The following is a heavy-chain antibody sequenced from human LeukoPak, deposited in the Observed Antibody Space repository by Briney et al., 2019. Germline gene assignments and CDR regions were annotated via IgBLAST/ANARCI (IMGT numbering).Heavy chain of an antibody. D-gene: IGHD1-26*01. CDR2: ISSRSGSTI. V-gene: IGHV3-48*03. CDR3: ARGGEATGDY. CDR1: GFTFSTYE. J-gene: IGHJ4*02. Sequence: GGSLRLSCAASGFTFSTYEMNWVRQAPGKGLEWVSYISSRSGSTIYYADSVKGRFTISRDNAKNSLYLQMNSLRAEDTAVNYCARGGEATGDYWGQGTLVTVSS.